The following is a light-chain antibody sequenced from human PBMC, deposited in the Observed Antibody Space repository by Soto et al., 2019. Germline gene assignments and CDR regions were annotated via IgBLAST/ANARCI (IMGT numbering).Light chain of an antibody. Sequence: DIVMTQSPDSLAVSLGERATVNCKSSQSLLYSSNNKNYLAWYQQKPGQPPKLLIYWASTRESGVPDRFSGSESETDFTLTISSLQAEDVAVYYCQQYYSIPPTFGQGTKVEIK. V-gene: IGKV4-1*01. CDR1: QSLLYSSNNKNY. CDR3: QQYYSIPPT. J-gene: IGKJ1*01. CDR2: WAS.